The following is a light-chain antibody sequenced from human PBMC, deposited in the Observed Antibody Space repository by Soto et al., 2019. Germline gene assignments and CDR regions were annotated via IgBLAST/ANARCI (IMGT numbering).Light chain of an antibody. V-gene: IGKV3-20*01. Sequence: IVLTQSPAILALSPGDRATLSCRASQSVSSSYLAWYQQKPGQAPRLLIYGASSRATGIPDRFSGSGSGTDLPLTLRRLGPEDFSVDYCQQDGRPRRTFGQGTKVDIK. CDR3: QQDGRPRRT. CDR2: GAS. CDR1: QSVSSSY. J-gene: IGKJ1*01.